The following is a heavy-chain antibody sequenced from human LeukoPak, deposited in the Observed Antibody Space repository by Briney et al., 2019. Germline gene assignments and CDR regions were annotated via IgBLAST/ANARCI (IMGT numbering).Heavy chain of an antibody. V-gene: IGHV1-2*02. CDR3: AKNPYEYYFDY. CDR2: INPNSGDT. J-gene: IGHJ4*02. CDR1: GYTFTGYY. Sequence: ASVKVSCKASGYTFTGYYMHWVRQAPGQGLEWMGWINPNSGDTNYAQKFQGRVTMTRDTSTRTAYLELSGLRSDDTAVYYCAKNPYEYYFDYWGQGTLVTASS. D-gene: IGHD5-12*01.